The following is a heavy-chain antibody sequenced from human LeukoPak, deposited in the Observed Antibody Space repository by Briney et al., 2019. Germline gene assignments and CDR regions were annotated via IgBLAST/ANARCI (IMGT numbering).Heavy chain of an antibody. CDR3: ARSAIRPVAFDI. Sequence: GGSLRLSCAASGFTFSSYAMSWVRQAPGKGLEWVSTISGGGGSTYFAGSVKGRFTISRDNSKNTLYLQMNSLRAEDTAVYYCARSAIRPVAFDIWGQGTMVTVSS. D-gene: IGHD4-17*01. CDR1: GFTFSSYA. CDR2: ISGGGGST. V-gene: IGHV3-23*01. J-gene: IGHJ3*02.